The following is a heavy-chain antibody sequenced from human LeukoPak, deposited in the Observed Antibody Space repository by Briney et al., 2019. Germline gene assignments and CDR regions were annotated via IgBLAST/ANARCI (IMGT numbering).Heavy chain of an antibody. CDR1: GGTFSSYA. D-gene: IGHD3-16*01. CDR3: ASHTGGTQFGY. V-gene: IGHV1-69*04. Sequence: ASVKVSCKASGGTFSSYAISWVRQAPGQGLEWMGRIIPILGIANYAQKFQGRVTITADKSTSTAYMELSSLRSEDTAVYYCASHTGGTQFGYWGQGTLVTVSS. J-gene: IGHJ4*02. CDR2: IIPILGIA.